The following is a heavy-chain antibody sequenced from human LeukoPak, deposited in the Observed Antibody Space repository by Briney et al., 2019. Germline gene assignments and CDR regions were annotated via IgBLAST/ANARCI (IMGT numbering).Heavy chain of an antibody. CDR2: ISYDGSNK. V-gene: IGHV3-30*18. CDR3: AKDLRGYYGSGIDY. D-gene: IGHD3-10*01. CDR1: GFTFSSYG. Sequence: PGRSLRLSCAASGFTFSSYGMHWVRQAPGKGLEWVAVISYDGSNKYYADSVKGRFTISRDNSKNTLYLQMNSLRAEDTAVYYCAKDLRGYYGSGIDYWGQGTLVTVSS. J-gene: IGHJ4*02.